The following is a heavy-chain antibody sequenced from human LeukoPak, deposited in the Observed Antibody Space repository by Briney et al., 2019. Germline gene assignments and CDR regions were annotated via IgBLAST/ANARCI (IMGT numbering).Heavy chain of an antibody. J-gene: IGHJ5*02. CDR3: ARVKLASQTAWFDP. V-gene: IGHV3-74*01. CDR2: INSDGSST. CDR1: GFTFSSYW. Sequence: PGESLRPSCAASGFTFSSYWMHWVRQAPGKGLVWVSRINSDGSSTTYADSVKGRFTISRDNAKNTLYLQMNSLRAEDTAVYYCARVKLASQTAWFDPWGQGTLVTVSS. D-gene: IGHD6-13*01.